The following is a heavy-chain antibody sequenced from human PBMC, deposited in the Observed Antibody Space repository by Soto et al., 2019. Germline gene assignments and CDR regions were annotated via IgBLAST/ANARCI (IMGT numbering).Heavy chain of an antibody. CDR1: GFTFSTYG. J-gene: IGHJ3*02. Sequence: QPXGSLIRACSASGFTFSTYGMHWVRQAPGKGLEWVALIASDGSKRYYADSVKGRFTISRDNSKNTLYLQMNSLRAEDTAVYYCAKEDYGDYNAFDIWGQGTMVTV. V-gene: IGHV3-30*18. D-gene: IGHD4-17*01. CDR2: IASDGSKR. CDR3: AKEDYGDYNAFDI.